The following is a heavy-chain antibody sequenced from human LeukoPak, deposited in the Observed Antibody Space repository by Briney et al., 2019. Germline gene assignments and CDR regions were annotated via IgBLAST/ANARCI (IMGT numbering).Heavy chain of an antibody. V-gene: IGHV3-30-3*01. D-gene: IGHD5-12*01. CDR1: GGTFISYA. CDR3: ARAVLSGYGWFDH. J-gene: IGHJ5*02. Sequence: SCKASGGTFISYAMHWVRQAPGRGLEGVAVISYDGSNKYYADSVKGRFTISRDNSKNTLYLQMNSLRAEDTAVYYCARAVLSGYGWFDHWGQGTLVTVSS. CDR2: ISYDGSNK.